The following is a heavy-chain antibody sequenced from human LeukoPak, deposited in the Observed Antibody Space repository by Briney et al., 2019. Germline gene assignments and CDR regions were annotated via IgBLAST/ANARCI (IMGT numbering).Heavy chain of an antibody. V-gene: IGHV4-34*01. CDR3: ARVRAYDFWSGYYAGWFDP. CDR1: GGSFSGYY. D-gene: IGHD3-3*01. CDR2: INHSGST. J-gene: IGHJ5*02. Sequence: SETLSLTCAVYGGSFSGYYWSWIRQPPGKGLEWIGEINHSGSTNYNPSLKSRVTISVDTSKNQFPLKLSSVTAADTAVYYCARVRAYDFWSGYYAGWFDPWGQGTLVTVSS.